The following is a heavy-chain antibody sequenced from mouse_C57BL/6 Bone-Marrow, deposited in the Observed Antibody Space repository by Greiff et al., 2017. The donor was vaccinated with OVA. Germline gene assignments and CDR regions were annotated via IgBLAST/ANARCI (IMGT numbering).Heavy chain of an antibody. Sequence: VKLVESGPGLVQPSQSLSITCTVSGFSLTSYGVHWVRQSPGKGLEWLGVIWRGGSTDYNAAFMSRLSITKDNSKSQVFFKMNSLQADDTAIYYCAKRDYGNYGFAYWGQGTLVTVSA. V-gene: IGHV2-5*01. J-gene: IGHJ3*01. CDR3: AKRDYGNYGFAY. CDR2: IWRGGST. CDR1: GFSLTSYG. D-gene: IGHD2-1*01.